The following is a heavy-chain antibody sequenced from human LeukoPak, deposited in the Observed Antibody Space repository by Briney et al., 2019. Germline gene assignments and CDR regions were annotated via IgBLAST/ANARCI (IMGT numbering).Heavy chain of an antibody. CDR1: GGSFSGYY. D-gene: IGHD3-10*01. Sequence: PSETLSLTCAVYGGSFSGYYWSWIRQPPGKGLEWIGEINHRGRTNYNPSLKRRVTMSADTSKNQFSLNLRSVTAADTAIYYCARFSPGSYYNLDYRGQGILVTVSS. V-gene: IGHV4-34*01. CDR2: INHRGRT. J-gene: IGHJ4*02. CDR3: ARFSPGSYYNLDY.